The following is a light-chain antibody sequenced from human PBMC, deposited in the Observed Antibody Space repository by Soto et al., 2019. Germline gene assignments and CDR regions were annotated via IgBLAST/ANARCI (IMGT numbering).Light chain of an antibody. CDR1: QSITSW. V-gene: IGKV1-5*01. Sequence: DIQMTQSPSTLSASVGDRVTISCRASQSITSWLAWYQQKPGKAPKLLSYDASSLESGVPSRFSGSGSGTEFTLTISSLHPDDFATYYCHQYNSYSLTFGGGTKVEIK. J-gene: IGKJ4*01. CDR3: HQYNSYSLT. CDR2: DAS.